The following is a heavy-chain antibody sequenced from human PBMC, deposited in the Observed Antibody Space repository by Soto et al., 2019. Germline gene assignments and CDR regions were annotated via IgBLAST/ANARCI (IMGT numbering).Heavy chain of an antibody. CDR2: ISAYNGNT. CDR3: ARVGYCSSTSCYGEDYYYYMDV. Sequence: QVQLVQSGAEVKKPGASVKVSCKASGYTFTSYGISWVRQAPGQGLEWMGWISAYNGNTNYAQKLQGRVTMTTDTSTSTAYMELRSLGSDDTAVYYCARVGYCSSTSCYGEDYYYYMDVWGKGTTVTVSS. CDR1: GYTFTSYG. V-gene: IGHV1-18*01. J-gene: IGHJ6*03. D-gene: IGHD2-2*01.